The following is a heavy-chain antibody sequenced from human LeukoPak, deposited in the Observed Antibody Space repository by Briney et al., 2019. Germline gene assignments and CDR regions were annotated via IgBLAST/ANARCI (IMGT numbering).Heavy chain of an antibody. CDR2: ITGSGYTT. CDR1: GLTFSSFG. D-gene: IGHD3-16*02. CDR3: GSTEGTSIYSAWGSYRLDS. V-gene: IGHV3-23*01. Sequence: GGSLRLSCAASGLTFSSFGMSWVRQAPGKGLEWVSAITGSGYTTYYADSVKGRFTISRDNSKNTVSLQMYSLRAEDTAVYYCGSTEGTSIYSAWGSYRLDSWGQGTLVTVAS. J-gene: IGHJ4*02.